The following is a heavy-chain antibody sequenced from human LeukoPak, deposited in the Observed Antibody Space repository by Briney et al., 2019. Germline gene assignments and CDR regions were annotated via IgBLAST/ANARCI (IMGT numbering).Heavy chain of an antibody. CDR1: GFTFSSYE. V-gene: IGHV3-48*03. CDR3: ARGVRAAGPGYYNYYMDV. J-gene: IGHJ6*03. Sequence: GGSLRLSCAASGFTFSSYEMNWVRQAPGKGLEWVSYISSSGSTIYYADSVKGRFTISRDNAKNSLYLQMNSLRAEDTAVYYCARGVRAAGPGYYNYYMDVWGKGTTVTVSS. CDR2: ISSSGSTI. D-gene: IGHD6-13*01.